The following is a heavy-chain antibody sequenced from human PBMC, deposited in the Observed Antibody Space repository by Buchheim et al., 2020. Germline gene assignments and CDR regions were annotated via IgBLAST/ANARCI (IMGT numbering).Heavy chain of an antibody. J-gene: IGHJ4*02. V-gene: IGHV4-4*02. Sequence: QVQLQGSGPGLVKPSGTLSLTCAVSGDSIGGPSWWNWVRQPPGKGLEWIGEVSQSGVTNYNPSLKSRVTMSVDKSKNQFSLKVTSVTVADTAVYYCARLKLDRGWLFDYWGQGTL. CDR3: ARLKLDRGWLFDY. D-gene: IGHD3-22*01. CDR1: GDSIGGPSW. CDR2: VSQSGVT.